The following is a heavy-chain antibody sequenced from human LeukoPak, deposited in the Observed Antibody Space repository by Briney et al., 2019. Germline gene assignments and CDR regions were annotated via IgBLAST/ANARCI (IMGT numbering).Heavy chain of an antibody. CDR1: GFTFNNHA. CDR2: ISDNDGST. J-gene: IGHJ1*01. Sequence: AGSLRLSCAASGFTFNNHARSWVRQTPGMGLEWVSAISDNDGSTYYTDSVKGRFTISRDNSKDTVYLQMHDLRAADTALYFCVRHDSYIPFWGQGSLVTVSS. D-gene: IGHD5-18*01. V-gene: IGHV3-23*01. CDR3: VRHDSYIPF.